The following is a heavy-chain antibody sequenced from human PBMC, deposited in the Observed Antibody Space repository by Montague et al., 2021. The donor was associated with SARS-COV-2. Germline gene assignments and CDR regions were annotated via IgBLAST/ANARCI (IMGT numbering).Heavy chain of an antibody. Sequence: SETLSLTCAVYGGSFSDFYWTWIRQSPGKGLEWIGEINHTGSATYNPSLKGRVTISIDTSRNQFSLKLQSVTPADTAVYYCARGQVTISGVLIFIAAAGHLDGWGQGTSVTVSS. J-gene: IGHJ3*01. V-gene: IGHV4-34*01. CDR1: GGSFSDFY. CDR3: ARGQVTISGVLIFIAAAGHLDG. D-gene: IGHD3-3*01. CDR2: INHTGSA.